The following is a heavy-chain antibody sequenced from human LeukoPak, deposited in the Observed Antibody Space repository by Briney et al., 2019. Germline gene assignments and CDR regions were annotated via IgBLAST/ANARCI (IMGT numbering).Heavy chain of an antibody. CDR3: ATDRHSSSWQKFDY. Sequence: ASVKVSCKVSGYTHTELSMHWVRQAPGKGLEWMGGFDPEDGETIYAQKFQGRDTMTEDTSTDTAYMELSSLRSEDTAVYYCATDRHSSSWQKFDYWGQGTLVTVSS. D-gene: IGHD6-13*01. J-gene: IGHJ4*02. CDR1: GYTHTELS. CDR2: FDPEDGET. V-gene: IGHV1-24*01.